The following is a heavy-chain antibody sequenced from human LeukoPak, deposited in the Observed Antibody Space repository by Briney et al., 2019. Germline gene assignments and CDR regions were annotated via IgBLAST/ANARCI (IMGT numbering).Heavy chain of an antibody. J-gene: IGHJ3*02. V-gene: IGHV3-21*01. CDR1: GFTFSSYN. Sequence: GGSLRLSCAASGFTFSSYNMNWVRQAPGKGLEWVSSISTSSNYRYYADSVKGRFTISRDNAKKLLYLQMNSLRAEDTAVYYCARVVDTPMVLYGAFDIWGQGTMVTVSS. CDR3: ARVVDTPMVLYGAFDI. CDR2: ISTSSNYR. D-gene: IGHD5-18*01.